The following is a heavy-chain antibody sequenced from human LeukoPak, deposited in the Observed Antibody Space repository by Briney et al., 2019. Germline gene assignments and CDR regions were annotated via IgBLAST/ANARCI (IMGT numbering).Heavy chain of an antibody. V-gene: IGHV3-23*01. CDR2: IGSTGGST. CDR3: AKDPGVVPFHYFDY. Sequence: GGSRSLSFMASGLTFSSYAINWFRQPPGKGLDWISAIGSTGGSTFYADSVKGRFTISRDNSRSTLFLQMNSLTAEDTAIYYCAKDPGVVPFHYFDYWGQGTLVTVSS. CDR1: GLTFSSYA. D-gene: IGHD2/OR15-2a*01. J-gene: IGHJ4*02.